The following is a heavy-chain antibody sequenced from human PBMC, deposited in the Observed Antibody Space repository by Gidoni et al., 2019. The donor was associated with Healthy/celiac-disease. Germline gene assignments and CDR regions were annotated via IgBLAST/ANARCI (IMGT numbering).Heavy chain of an antibody. CDR3: ARDCSGGSCYSDY. J-gene: IGHJ4*02. CDR1: GYTFTGYY. Sequence: QVQLVQSGAEVKKPGASVTVSCKAPGYTFTGYYMHWVRQAPGQGLEWMGRTNPNSGGTNYAQKFQGRVTMTRDTSISTAYMELSRLRSDDTAVYYCARDCSGGSCYSDYWGQGTLVTVSS. V-gene: IGHV1-2*06. CDR2: TNPNSGGT. D-gene: IGHD2-15*01.